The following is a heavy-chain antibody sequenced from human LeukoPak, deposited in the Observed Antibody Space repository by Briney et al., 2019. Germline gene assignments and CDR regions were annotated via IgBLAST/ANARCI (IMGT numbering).Heavy chain of an antibody. V-gene: IGHV3-33*01. CDR1: GFTFDTYV. J-gene: IGHJ4*02. Sequence: GGSLRLSCAASGFTFDTYVIRWVRQDPGQGLEWVALIRHDGSHTYYTKSVRGQFTISTDNSKNPVYLQLSNVRTDDTAVDYCAGKNFGSGSYPDFWGQGTLVTVSS. D-gene: IGHD3-10*01. CDR2: IRHDGSHT. CDR3: AGKNFGSGSYPDF.